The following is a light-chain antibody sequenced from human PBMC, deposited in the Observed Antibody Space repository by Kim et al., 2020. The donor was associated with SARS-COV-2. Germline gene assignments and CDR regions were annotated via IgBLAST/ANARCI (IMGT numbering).Light chain of an antibody. CDR1: HDISNY. CDR3: QQYNVYPLT. CDR2: AAS. V-gene: IGKV1-16*02. J-gene: IGKJ4*01. Sequence: ESVEIKGTTPCRASHDISNYLAWVQQKPVKAPKSLIYAASSLQSGVSSKVRGSGSGTDFTLTISSLQPEDFATYYSQQYNVYPLTFGGGTKVDIK.